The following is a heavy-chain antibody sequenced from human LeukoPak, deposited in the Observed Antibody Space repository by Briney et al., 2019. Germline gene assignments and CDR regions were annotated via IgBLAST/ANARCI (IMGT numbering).Heavy chain of an antibody. CDR1: GDTFTDYY. CDR2: ISLSSGGT. CDR3: ARGLTVLRFLEWLVFGY. Sequence: ASVKVSCKASGDTFTDYYMHWLRQAPGQGLEWMGWISLSSGGTYYTQKFQDRVTMTRDTSLSTAYMELSRLRSGDTAVYYCARGLTVLRFLEWLVFGYWGQGTLVTVSS. J-gene: IGHJ4*02. D-gene: IGHD3-3*01. V-gene: IGHV1-2*02.